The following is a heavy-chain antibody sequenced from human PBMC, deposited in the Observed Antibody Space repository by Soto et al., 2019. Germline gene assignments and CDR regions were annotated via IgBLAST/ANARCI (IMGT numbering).Heavy chain of an antibody. Sequence: QVQLVQSGAEVKKPGSSVKVSCKASGGTFSSYAISWVRQAPGQGLEWMGGIIPIFGTANYAQKFQGRVTIPADEPTSTAYMELSSLRSEDRAVYYCASPYQHSSGHNWFDPWGQGPLVPVPS. V-gene: IGHV1-69*01. CDR2: IIPIFGTA. CDR3: ASPYQHSSGHNWFDP. CDR1: GGTFSSYA. D-gene: IGHD3-22*01. J-gene: IGHJ5*02.